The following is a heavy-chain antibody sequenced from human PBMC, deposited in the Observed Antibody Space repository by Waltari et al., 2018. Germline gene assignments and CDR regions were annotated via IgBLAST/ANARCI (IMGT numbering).Heavy chain of an antibody. CDR3: ARTRFLEWLRLDY. Sequence: QVQLQQWGAGLLKPSETLSLTCAVYGGSFSGYSWSWIRQPPGRGLEWIGEINHSGSTNYNPSLKSRVTISVDTSKNQFSLKLSSVTAADTAVYYCARTRFLEWLRLDYWGQGTLVTVSS. V-gene: IGHV4-34*01. D-gene: IGHD3-3*01. J-gene: IGHJ4*02. CDR1: GGSFSGYS. CDR2: INHSGST.